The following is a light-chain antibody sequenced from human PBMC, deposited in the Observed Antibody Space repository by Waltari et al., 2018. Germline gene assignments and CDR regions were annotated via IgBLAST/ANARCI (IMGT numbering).Light chain of an antibody. CDR2: GAS. CDR1: QSVSRA. CDR3: QHYVKLPGT. J-gene: IGKJ1*01. Sequence: EIVLTQSPGTLSLSPGERATLSCRASQSVSRALAWYQQKPGQAPRLLIYGASTRATGVPDRFSGSRSGADVSLTSSSLDPEDFAVYDCQHYVKLPGTYGQGTKVEI. V-gene: IGKV3-20*01.